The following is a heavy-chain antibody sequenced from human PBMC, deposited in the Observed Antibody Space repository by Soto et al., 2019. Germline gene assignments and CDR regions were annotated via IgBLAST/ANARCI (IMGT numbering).Heavy chain of an antibody. CDR1: GFTFSSYW. Sequence: EVQLVESGGGLVQPGGSLRLSCAASGFTFSSYWMSWVRQAPGKGLEWVANIKQDGSEKYYVDSVKGRFTISRDNAKNSLYLQMNSLRAEDTAVYYWAKKGDHVLRFLDRWDGMDVWGQGTTVTVSS. J-gene: IGHJ6*02. CDR3: AKKGDHVLRFLDRWDGMDV. CDR2: IKQDGSEK. D-gene: IGHD3-3*01. V-gene: IGHV3-7*05.